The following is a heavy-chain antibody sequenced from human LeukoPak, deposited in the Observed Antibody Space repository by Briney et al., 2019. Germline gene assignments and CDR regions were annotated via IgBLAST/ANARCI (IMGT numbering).Heavy chain of an antibody. J-gene: IGHJ4*02. D-gene: IGHD3-22*01. CDR1: GGSISSSSYY. V-gene: IGHV4-39*01. CDR3: ARRGASKYYYDSSGYYYD. Sequence: PSETLSLTGTVSGGSISSSSYYWGWIRQPPGKGLEWIGSIYYSGSTYYNPSLKSRVTISVDTSKNQFSLKLSSVTAADTAVYYCARRGASKYYYDSSGYYYDWGQGTLVTVSS. CDR2: IYYSGST.